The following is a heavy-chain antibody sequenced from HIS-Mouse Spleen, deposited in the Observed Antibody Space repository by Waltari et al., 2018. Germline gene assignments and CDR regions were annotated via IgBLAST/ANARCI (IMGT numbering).Heavy chain of an antibody. CDR1: GGTFSSYA. CDR3: ARLGFLEGGGSSPDYFDY. V-gene: IGHV1-69*04. D-gene: IGHD6-6*01. CDR2: IIPILGIA. J-gene: IGHJ4*02. Sequence: QVQLVQSGAEVKKPGSSVKVSCKASGGTFSSYAISWVRQAPGQGLEWMGRIIPILGIANYAQKFQGRVTITADKSTSTAYMELSSLRSEDTAVYYCARLGFLEGGGSSPDYFDYWGQGTLVTVSS.